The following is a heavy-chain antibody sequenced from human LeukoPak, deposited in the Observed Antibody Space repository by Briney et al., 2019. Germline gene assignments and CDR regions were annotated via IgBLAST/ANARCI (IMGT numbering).Heavy chain of an antibody. J-gene: IGHJ4*02. Sequence: GGSLRLSCAASGFTFSSYGMHWVRQAPGKGLEWVAVIWYDGSNKYYADSVKGRFTISRDNSENTLHLQMNSLRAEDTAVYYCAKGRVAGTFDYWGQGTLVTVSS. CDR3: AKGRVAGTFDY. D-gene: IGHD6-19*01. CDR2: IWYDGSNK. V-gene: IGHV3-33*06. CDR1: GFTFSSYG.